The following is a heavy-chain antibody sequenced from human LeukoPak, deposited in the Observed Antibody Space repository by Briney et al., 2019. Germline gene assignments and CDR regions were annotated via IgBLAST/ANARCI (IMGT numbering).Heavy chain of an antibody. D-gene: IGHD3-3*01. J-gene: IGHJ3*02. CDR1: GGSISSYY. CDR2: IYYSGST. Sequence: SETLSLTCTVSGGSISSYYWSWIRQPPGKGLEWIGYIYYSGSTNYNPSLKSRVTISVDTSKNQFSLKLSSVTAADTAVYYCAREFTGQNYDFWSGYYTIAFDIWGQGTMVTVSS. CDR3: AREFTGQNYDFWSGYYTIAFDI. V-gene: IGHV4-59*01.